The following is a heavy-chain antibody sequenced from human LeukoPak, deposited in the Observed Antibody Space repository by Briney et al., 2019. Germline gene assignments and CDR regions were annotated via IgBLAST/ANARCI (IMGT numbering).Heavy chain of an antibody. CDR3: ARDSYVFGSDY. J-gene: IGHJ4*02. D-gene: IGHD3-10*02. Sequence: GGSLRLSCVASGFTFTSYDFNWVRQAPGKGLEWVSYISNGGGTIYYADSVKGRFTISRDNAKNSVFLQMNTLRAEDTAVYYCARDSYVFGSDYWGQGTLVTVSS. CDR1: GFTFTSYD. CDR2: ISNGGGTI. V-gene: IGHV3-48*03.